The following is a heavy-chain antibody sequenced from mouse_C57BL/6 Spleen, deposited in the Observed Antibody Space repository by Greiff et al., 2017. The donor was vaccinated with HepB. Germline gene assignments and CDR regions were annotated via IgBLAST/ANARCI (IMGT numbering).Heavy chain of an antibody. Sequence: VQLQQSDAELVKPGASVKISCKVSGYTFTDHTIHWMKQRPEQGLEWIGYIYPRDGSTKYNEKFKGKATLTADKSSSTAYMQLNSLTSEDSAVYCCESSALYCYGSSYWYFGVWGTGTPVTVSS. D-gene: IGHD1-1*01. V-gene: IGHV1-78*01. CDR2: IYPRDGST. J-gene: IGHJ1*03. CDR1: GYTFTDHT. CDR3: ESSALYCYGSSYWYFGV.